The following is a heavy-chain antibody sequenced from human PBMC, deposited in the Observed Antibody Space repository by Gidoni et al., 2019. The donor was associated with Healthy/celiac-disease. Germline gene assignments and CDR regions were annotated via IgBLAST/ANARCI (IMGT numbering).Heavy chain of an antibody. CDR2: ISYDGSNK. V-gene: IGHV3-30*01. CDR1: GFTFRSYA. D-gene: IGHD3-10*01. J-gene: IGHJ4*02. CDR3: AREKNRGVIKGSFDY. Sequence: QVQRVESGGGVVQPGRSLRLSGAASGFTFRSYAMHWVRQAPGKGLELLAVISYDGSNKYYADSVKGRFTISRANSKNTLYLQMNSLRAEDTAVYYCAREKNRGVIKGSFDYWGQGTLVTVSS.